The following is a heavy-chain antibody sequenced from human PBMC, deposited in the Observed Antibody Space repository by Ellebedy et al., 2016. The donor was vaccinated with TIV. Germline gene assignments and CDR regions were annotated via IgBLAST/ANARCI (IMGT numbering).Heavy chain of an antibody. J-gene: IGHJ4*02. V-gene: IGHV5-51*01. CDR3: ARQLPVAGGAKYFDY. D-gene: IGHD6-19*01. Sequence: GESLKISXKGSGYSFTSYWIGWVRQMPGKGLEWMGIIYPGDSDTRYSPSFQGQVTISADKSISTAYLQWSSLKASDTAMYYCARQLPVAGGAKYFDYWGQGTLVTVSS. CDR2: IYPGDSDT. CDR1: GYSFTSYW.